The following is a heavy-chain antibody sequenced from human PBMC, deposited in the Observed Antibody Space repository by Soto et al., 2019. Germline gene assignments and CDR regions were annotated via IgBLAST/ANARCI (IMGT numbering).Heavy chain of an antibody. CDR3: GRLGVIFGVLKGFNWFDP. V-gene: IGHV4-39*01. Sequence: PSETLSLTCTVSGGSISSSSYYWGWIRQPPGKGLEWIGSIYYSGSTYYNPSLKSRVTISVDTSKNQFSLKLSSVTAADTAGYYCGRLGVIFGVLKGFNWFDPWGQGTLVTVSS. CDR2: IYYSGST. D-gene: IGHD3-3*01. J-gene: IGHJ5*02. CDR1: GGSISSSSYY.